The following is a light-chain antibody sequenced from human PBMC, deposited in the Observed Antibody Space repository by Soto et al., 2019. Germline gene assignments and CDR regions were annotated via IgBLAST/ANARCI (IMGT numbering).Light chain of an antibody. J-gene: IGLJ2*01. CDR2: RNN. Sequence: QSALTQPASASGTPGQTVTISCSGTSSNLGGNYVYWYQQLPGRAPKLLIYRNNQRPSGVPDRFSGSKSGTSASLAISGLRSEDEADYYCASCDDRLTDVVFGGGTKLTVL. CDR3: ASCDDRLTDVV. CDR1: SSNLGGNY. V-gene: IGLV1-47*01.